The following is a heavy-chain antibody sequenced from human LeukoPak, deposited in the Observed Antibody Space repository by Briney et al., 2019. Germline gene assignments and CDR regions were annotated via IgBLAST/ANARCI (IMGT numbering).Heavy chain of an antibody. Sequence: PSETLSLTCTVSGGSISSYYWSWIRQPAGKGLEWIGRIYTSGSTNYNPSLKSRVTISVDTSKNQFSLKLSSVTAADTAVYYCARVAPYIVVVPAWWFDPWGQGTLVTVSS. CDR1: GGSISSYY. CDR3: ARVAPYIVVVPAWWFDP. D-gene: IGHD2-2*01. J-gene: IGHJ5*02. CDR2: IYTSGST. V-gene: IGHV4-4*07.